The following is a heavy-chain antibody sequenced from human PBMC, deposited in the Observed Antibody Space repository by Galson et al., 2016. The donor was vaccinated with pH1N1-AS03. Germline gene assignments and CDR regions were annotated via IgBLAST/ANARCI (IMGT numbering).Heavy chain of an antibody. D-gene: IGHD1-26*01. CDR1: GFTFSDFA. V-gene: IGHV3-30-3*01. CDR3: ARDYIVGATRGAGTFDV. CDR2: ISYDGSNK. Sequence: SLRLSCAASGFTFSDFAMHWVRQAPGKGLDWVAVISYDGSNKYYEGSVKGRFTISRDSSKNTLYLQMNSLRPEDTAMYYCARDYIVGATRGAGTFDVWGHGTMVTVSS. J-gene: IGHJ3*01.